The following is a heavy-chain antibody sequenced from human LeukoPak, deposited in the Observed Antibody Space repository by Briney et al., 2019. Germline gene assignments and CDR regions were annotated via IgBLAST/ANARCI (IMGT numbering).Heavy chain of an antibody. V-gene: IGHV3-30*04. CDR1: GFTFSSYA. D-gene: IGHD2-8*01. J-gene: IGHJ4*02. CDR2: ISYDGTNK. CDR3: ARAHAHCTNGVCYKGGYFDY. Sequence: PGGSLRLSCAASGFTFSSYAMHWVRQAPGKGLEWVTIISYDGTNKYYADSVKGRFTISRDNSKNTLFLQMNSLRAEDTAVYYCARAHAHCTNGVCYKGGYFDYWGQGTLVTVSS.